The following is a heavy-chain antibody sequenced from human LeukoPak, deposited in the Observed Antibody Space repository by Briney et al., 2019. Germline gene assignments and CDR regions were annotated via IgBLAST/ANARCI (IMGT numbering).Heavy chain of an antibody. Sequence: ASVKVSCKASGYIFTGYYMHWVRQAPGQGLEWMGWINPNSGGTNYAQKFQGRVTMTRDTSISTAYMELSSLRSEDTAAYYCARGRSITMVRVNWFDPWGQGTLVTVSS. CDR3: ARGRSITMVRVNWFDP. D-gene: IGHD3-10*01. CDR2: INPNSGGT. V-gene: IGHV1-2*02. CDR1: GYIFTGYY. J-gene: IGHJ5*02.